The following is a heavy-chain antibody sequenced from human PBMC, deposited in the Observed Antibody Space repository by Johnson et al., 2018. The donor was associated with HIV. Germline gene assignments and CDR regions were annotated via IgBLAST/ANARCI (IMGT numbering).Heavy chain of an antibody. D-gene: IGHD3-10*01. CDR2: IHNDGRRT. CDR1: EFTFSYYW. V-gene: IGHV3-74*01. Sequence: VQLVESGGGLIQPGGSLTLSCEGSEFTFSYYWMHWVRQAPGKGPVWVSPIHNDGRRTTYADSVKGRFTISRDNAKNRVYLQMNSLRAEDTAVYYCARGVDGAFDIWGQGTMVTVSS. J-gene: IGHJ3*02. CDR3: ARGVDGAFDI.